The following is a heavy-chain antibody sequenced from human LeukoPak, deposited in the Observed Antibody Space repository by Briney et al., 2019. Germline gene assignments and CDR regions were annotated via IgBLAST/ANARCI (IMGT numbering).Heavy chain of an antibody. CDR3: TKDDGYYYSSGSFLFDS. D-gene: IGHD3-22*01. CDR1: GFTFRSYA. CDR2: ISASGGST. Sequence: PGGSLRLSCAASGFTFRSYAMSWVRQAPGKGLEWVSTISASGGSTGYADSVKGRFTISRDNSKNTLYLQMNSLRAEDTAVYYCTKDDGYYYSSGSFLFDSWGQGTLVPVSS. V-gene: IGHV3-23*01. J-gene: IGHJ4*02.